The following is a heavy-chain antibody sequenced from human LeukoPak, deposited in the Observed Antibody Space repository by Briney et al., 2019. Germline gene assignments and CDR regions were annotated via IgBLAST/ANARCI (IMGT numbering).Heavy chain of an antibody. CDR1: GGTFSSYA. D-gene: IGHD6-13*01. CDR3: ARATRIAAAGTYPIDY. CDR2: INPSGGST. J-gene: IGHJ4*02. V-gene: IGHV1-46*01. Sequence: GASVKVSCKASGGTFSSYAISWVRQAPGQGLEWMGIINPSGGSTSYAQKFQGRVTMTRDTSTSTVYMELSSLRSEDTAVYYCARATRIAAAGTYPIDYWGQGTLVTVSS.